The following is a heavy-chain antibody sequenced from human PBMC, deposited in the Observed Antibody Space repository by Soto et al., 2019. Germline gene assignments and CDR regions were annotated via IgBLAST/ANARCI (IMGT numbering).Heavy chain of an antibody. CDR2: IIPIFGTA. Sequence: SVKVSCKASGGTFSSYAISWVRQAPGQGLEWMGGIIPIFGTANYAQKFQGRVTITADESTSTAYMELSSLRSEDTAVYYCAINYDFWSGYYSPQYYCYGMDVWGQGTTVTVSS. CDR3: AINYDFWSGYYSPQYYCYGMDV. CDR1: GGTFSSYA. D-gene: IGHD3-3*01. V-gene: IGHV1-69*13. J-gene: IGHJ6*02.